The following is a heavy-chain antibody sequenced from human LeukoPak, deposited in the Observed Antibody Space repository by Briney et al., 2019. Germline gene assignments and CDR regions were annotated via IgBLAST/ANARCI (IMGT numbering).Heavy chain of an antibody. CDR1: GGSISSYY. D-gene: IGHD4-11*01. J-gene: IGHJ4*02. CDR2: IYYSGST. CDR3: ARDFGNYRVDY. V-gene: IGHV4-59*01. Sequence: SETLSLTCTVSGGSISSYYWSWIRQPPGKGLEWIGYIYYSGSTNYNPSLKSRVTISVDTSKNQFSLKLSSVTAADTAVYYCARDFGNYRVDYWGQGTLVTVSS.